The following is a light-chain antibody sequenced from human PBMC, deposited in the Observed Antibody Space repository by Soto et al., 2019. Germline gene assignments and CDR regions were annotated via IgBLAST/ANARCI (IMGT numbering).Light chain of an antibody. V-gene: IGKV1-5*01. CDR2: HAS. J-gene: IGKJ1*01. CDR1: QSISNR. CDR3: QHYGGMWT. Sequence: DIQMTQTPSTLSASLGDRVPISCRAPQSISNRLAWYQQKPGQAPKVIIYHASSLESGVPSRFSGSGCGTEFILTISSLQPDDFATYCCQHYGGMWTFGQGTKVDIK.